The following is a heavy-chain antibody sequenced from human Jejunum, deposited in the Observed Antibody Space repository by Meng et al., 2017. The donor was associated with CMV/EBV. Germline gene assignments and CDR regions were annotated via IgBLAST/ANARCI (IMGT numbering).Heavy chain of an antibody. V-gene: IGHV2-5*02. CDR2: IYRGDDK. J-gene: IGHJ4*02. D-gene: IGHD1-26*01. CDR3: AHFVGGYYPSRPDY. CDR1: GFSPSTSGEG. Sequence: QNTLEDAGPTLLTPHQTLTLTCSFSGFSPSTSGEGVGWIRQPPGKALEWLALIYRGDDKRYSPSLNSRLTIAKDTSKNEVVLTLTNMGPIDTGTYYCAHFVGGYYPSRPDYWGQGTLVTVSS.